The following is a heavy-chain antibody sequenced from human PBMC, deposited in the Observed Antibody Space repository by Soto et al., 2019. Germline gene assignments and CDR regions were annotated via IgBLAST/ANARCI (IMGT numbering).Heavy chain of an antibody. D-gene: IGHD3-22*01. Sequence: PSETLSLTCTVSGGSLSSGAYYWSWIRQHPGKGLEWIGYIYYSGSTYYNPSLESRVTLSVDTSRKQFSLKVSSVTAADTAMYYCARENYFESSGPFDYWGPGTLVTVSS. CDR2: IYYSGST. CDR3: ARENYFESSGPFDY. V-gene: IGHV4-31*03. J-gene: IGHJ4*02. CDR1: GGSLSSGAYY.